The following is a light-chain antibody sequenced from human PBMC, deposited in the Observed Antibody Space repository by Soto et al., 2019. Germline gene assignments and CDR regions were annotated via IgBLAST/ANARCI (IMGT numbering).Light chain of an antibody. CDR2: EGS. CDR3: CSYAGSSTFV. J-gene: IGLJ2*01. V-gene: IGLV2-23*03. CDR1: SSDVGSYNL. Sequence: QSVLTQPASVSGSPGQSITISCTGTSSDVGSYNLVSWYQQHPGKAPKLMIYEGSQRPSGVSNRFSASKSGNTASLTISGLQAEDEADYYCCSYAGSSTFVFGGGTKLTVL.